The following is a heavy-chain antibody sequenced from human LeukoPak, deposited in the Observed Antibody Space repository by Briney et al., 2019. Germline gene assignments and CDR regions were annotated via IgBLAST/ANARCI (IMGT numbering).Heavy chain of an antibody. J-gene: IGHJ5*02. D-gene: IGHD2-2*01. V-gene: IGHV4-39*07. CDR2: INHSGST. Sequence: PSETLSLTCTVSGGSISSSSYYWGWIRQPPGKGLEWIGEINHSGSTSYNPSLKSRVTISVDTSKNQFSLKLSSVTAADTAVYSCAREPRYCSSTSCLNWFDPWGQGTLVTVSS. CDR1: GGSISSSSYY. CDR3: AREPRYCSSTSCLNWFDP.